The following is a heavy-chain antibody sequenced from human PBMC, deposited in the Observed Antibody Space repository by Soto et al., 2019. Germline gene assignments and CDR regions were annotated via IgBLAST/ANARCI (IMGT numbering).Heavy chain of an antibody. CDR2: TSYDGNNN. CDR1: GFSFTNYA. Sequence: QVQLVESGGGVVQPGRSLRLSCAASGFSFTNYAMHWVRQAPGKGLQWVAVTSYDGNNNHYADSVNGRFTVSRDNSRNTLNLQMNSLRGDDTGIYYCARDDSGWSLDSWGHGTLVTVSS. CDR3: ARDDSGWSLDS. J-gene: IGHJ5*01. D-gene: IGHD6-19*01. V-gene: IGHV3-30-3*01.